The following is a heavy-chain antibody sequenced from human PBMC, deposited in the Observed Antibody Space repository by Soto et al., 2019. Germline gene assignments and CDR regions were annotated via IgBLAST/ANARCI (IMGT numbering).Heavy chain of an antibody. D-gene: IGHD2-8*01. CDR2: ISSSSSYI. J-gene: IGHJ6*02. Sequence: EVQLVESGGGLVKPGGSLRLSCAASGFTFSSYSMNWVRQAPGKGLEWVSSISSSSSYIYYADSVKGRFTISRDNAKNSLYLQMNSLRAEDTAVYYCARDGDIVRRGMDVWGQGTTVTVSS. CDR3: ARDGDIVRRGMDV. V-gene: IGHV3-21*01. CDR1: GFTFSSYS.